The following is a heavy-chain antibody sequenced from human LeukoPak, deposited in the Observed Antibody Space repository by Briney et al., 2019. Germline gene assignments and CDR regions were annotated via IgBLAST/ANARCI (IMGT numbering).Heavy chain of an antibody. Sequence: ASVNVSCKASGGTFSSYAISWVRQAPGQGLEWMGWISAYNGNTNYAQKLQGRVTMTTDTSTSTAYMELRSLRSDDTAVYYCAREYTYGYFDPWGQGTLVTVSS. V-gene: IGHV1-18*01. J-gene: IGHJ5*02. D-gene: IGHD3-9*01. CDR3: AREYTYGYFDP. CDR2: ISAYNGNT. CDR1: GGTFSSYA.